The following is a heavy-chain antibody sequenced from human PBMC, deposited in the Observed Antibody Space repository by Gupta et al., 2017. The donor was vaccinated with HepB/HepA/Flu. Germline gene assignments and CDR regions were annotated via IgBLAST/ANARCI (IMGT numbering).Heavy chain of an antibody. D-gene: IGHD5-12*01. CDR1: GFTFSSYW. CDR2: INSDGSST. Sequence: EVQLVESGGVLVQPGGSLSLSCAASGFTFSSYWMHWVRQAAGKGLVWVSRINSDGSSTSYADSVKGRFTISRDNAKNTRYLQRNSLRAEDTAVYYCAREQYSGYELDVWGQGRTVTVSS. J-gene: IGHJ6*02. V-gene: IGHV3-74*01. CDR3: AREQYSGYELDV.